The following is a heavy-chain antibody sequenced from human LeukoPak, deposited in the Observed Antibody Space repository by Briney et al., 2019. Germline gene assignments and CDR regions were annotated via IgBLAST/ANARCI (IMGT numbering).Heavy chain of an antibody. CDR1: GFTFSSYS. CDR3: ARVAAAADPLTPFLYYYYMDV. J-gene: IGHJ6*03. V-gene: IGHV3-21*01. CDR2: ISSSSSYI. Sequence: PGGSLRLSCAASGFTFSSYSMNWVRQAPGKGLEWVSSISSSSSYIYYADSVKGRFTISRDNAKNSLYLQMNSLRAEDTAVYYCARVAAAADPLTPFLYYYYMDVWGKGTTVTVSS. D-gene: IGHD6-13*01.